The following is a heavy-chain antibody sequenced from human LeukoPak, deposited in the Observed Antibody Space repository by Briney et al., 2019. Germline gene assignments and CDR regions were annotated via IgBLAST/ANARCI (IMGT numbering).Heavy chain of an antibody. V-gene: IGHV3-53*01. D-gene: IGHD1-26*01. J-gene: IGHJ4*02. CDR1: GFTFSSYA. Sequence: GGSLRLSCAASGFTFSSYAMTWVRQAPGKGLEWVSVIYSGGSTYYADSVKGRFTISRDNSKNTLYLQMNSLRAEDTAVYYCARGIMGGLAFDYWGQGTLVTVSS. CDR2: IYSGGST. CDR3: ARGIMGGLAFDY.